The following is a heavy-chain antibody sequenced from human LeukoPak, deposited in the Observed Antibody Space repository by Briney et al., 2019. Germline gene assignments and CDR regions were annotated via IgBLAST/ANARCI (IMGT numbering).Heavy chain of an antibody. CDR2: IWYDGSNK. V-gene: IGHV3-33*01. D-gene: IGHD2-8*01. CDR3: ARDPSVMVYAIRAFDI. Sequence: GGSLRLSCAASGFTFSSYGMHWVRQAPGKGLEWVAVIWYDGSNKYYADSVKGRFTISRDNSKNTLYLQINSLRAEDTAVYYCARDPSVMVYAIRAFDIWGQGTMVTVSS. CDR1: GFTFSSYG. J-gene: IGHJ3*02.